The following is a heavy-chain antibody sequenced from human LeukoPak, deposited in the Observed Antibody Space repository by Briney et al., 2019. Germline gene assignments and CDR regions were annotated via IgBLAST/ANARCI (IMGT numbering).Heavy chain of an antibody. CDR3: ARFVTDTALWFDP. CDR1: GGSISSYY. J-gene: IGHJ5*02. Sequence: SETLSLTCTVSGGSISSYYWSWIRQPPGKGLEWIGYIYYSGSTNYNPSLKSRVTISVDTSKNQYSLKLSSVTAADTAVYYCARFVTDTALWFDPWGQGTLVTVSS. V-gene: IGHV4-59*01. D-gene: IGHD5-18*01. CDR2: IYYSGST.